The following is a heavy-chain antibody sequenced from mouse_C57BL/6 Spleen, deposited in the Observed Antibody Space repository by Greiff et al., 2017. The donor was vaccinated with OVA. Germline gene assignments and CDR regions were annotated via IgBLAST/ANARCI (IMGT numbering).Heavy chain of an antibody. CDR3: ARWDGYYGYFDV. D-gene: IGHD2-3*01. J-gene: IGHJ1*03. CDR1: GFTFTDYY. V-gene: IGHV7-3*01. Sequence: EVKLEESGGGLVQPGGSLSLSCAASGFTFTDYYMSWVRQPPGKALEWLGFIRNKANGYTTEYSASVKGRFTISRDNSQSILYLQMNALRAEDSATYYCARWDGYYGYFDVWGTGTTVTVSS. CDR2: IRNKANGYTT.